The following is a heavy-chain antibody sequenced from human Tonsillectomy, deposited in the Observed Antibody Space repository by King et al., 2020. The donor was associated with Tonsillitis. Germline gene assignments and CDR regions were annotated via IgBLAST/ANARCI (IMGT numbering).Heavy chain of an antibody. CDR2: INNGGSST. J-gene: IGHJ4*02. Sequence: VQLVESGGGLVQPGGSLRLSCAASGFTFSSYAMNWVRQAPGKGLEWVSVINNGGSSTYYADSVKGRFTISRDNSKNTLYLQMNSLRAEDTAVYYCARDYSGREKQRDYWGQGTPVTVSS. CDR3: ARDYSGREKQRDY. V-gene: IGHV3-23*03. CDR1: GFTFSSYA. D-gene: IGHD6-13*01.